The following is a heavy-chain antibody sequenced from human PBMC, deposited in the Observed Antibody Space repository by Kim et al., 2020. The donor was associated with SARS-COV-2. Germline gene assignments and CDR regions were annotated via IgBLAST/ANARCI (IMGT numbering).Heavy chain of an antibody. V-gene: IGHV3-23*01. CDR1: GFTFSSYA. CDR2: ISGSGGST. D-gene: IGHD3-9*01. Sequence: GGSLRLSCAASGFTFSSYAMSWVRQAPGKGLEWVSAISGSGGSTYYADSVKGRFTISRDNSKNTLYLQMNSLRAEDTAVYYCAKSYFDWLLAHVDYWGQGAPVSASS. CDR3: AKSYFDWLLAHVDY. J-gene: IGHJ4*02.